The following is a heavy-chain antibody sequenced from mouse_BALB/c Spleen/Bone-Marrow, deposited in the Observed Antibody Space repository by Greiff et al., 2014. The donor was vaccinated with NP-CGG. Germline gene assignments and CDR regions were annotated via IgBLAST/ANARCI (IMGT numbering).Heavy chain of an antibody. D-gene: IGHD3-3*01. CDR2: ISSGGSYT. CDR1: GFTFSSYA. CDR3: ARHGGRRGLYYFGY. J-gene: IGHJ2*01. Sequence: EVKLQESGGGLVKPGGSLKLSCAASGFTFSSYAMSWVRQTPEKRLEWVATISSGGSYTYYPDSVKGRFTISRDNAKNTLYLQMSSLRSEDTAMYYCARHGGRRGLYYFGYWGQGTTLTVSS. V-gene: IGHV5-9-3*01.